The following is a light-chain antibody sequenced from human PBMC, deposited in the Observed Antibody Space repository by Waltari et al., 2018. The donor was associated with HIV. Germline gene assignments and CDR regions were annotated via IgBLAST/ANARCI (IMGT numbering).Light chain of an antibody. CDR3: CSYTVNSTGV. CDR2: DVN. CDR1: SGDLGTYQY. J-gene: IGLJ1*01. V-gene: IGLV2-14*03. Sequence: QSALTQPASVSGSPGQSIAISCTGTSGDLGTYQYVSWYQQHTGKVPKLIIYDVNVRPSGVSDRFSGSKSGNTATLTISGLHSDDEADYYCCSYTVNSTGVFGAGTKITV.